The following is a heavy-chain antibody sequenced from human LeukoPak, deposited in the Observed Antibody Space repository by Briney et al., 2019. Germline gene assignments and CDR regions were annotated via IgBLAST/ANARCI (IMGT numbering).Heavy chain of an antibody. V-gene: IGHV4-39*01. CDR1: GGSISSGGYY. D-gene: IGHD5-18*01. CDR3: ARRIQLWLGGYFDY. J-gene: IGHJ4*02. Sequence: SETLSLTCTVSGGSISSGGYYWSWIRQHPGKGLEWIGYIYYSGSTYYNPSLKSRVTISVDTSKNQFSLKLSSVTAADTAVYYCARRIQLWLGGYFDYWGQGTLVTVSS. CDR2: IYYSGST.